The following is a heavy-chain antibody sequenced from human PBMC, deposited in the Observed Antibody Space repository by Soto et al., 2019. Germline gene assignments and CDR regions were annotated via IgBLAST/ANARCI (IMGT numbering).Heavy chain of an antibody. CDR1: GGSISSYY. V-gene: IGHV4-59*01. J-gene: IGHJ4*02. D-gene: IGHD3-22*01. CDR3: ARSMISYYFDY. Sequence: SETLSLTCTVSGGSISSYYWSWIRQPPGKGLEWIGYIYYSGSTNYNPSLKSRVTISVDTSKNQFSLKLSSVTAADTAVYYCARSMISYYFDYWGQGTLVTVS. CDR2: IYYSGST.